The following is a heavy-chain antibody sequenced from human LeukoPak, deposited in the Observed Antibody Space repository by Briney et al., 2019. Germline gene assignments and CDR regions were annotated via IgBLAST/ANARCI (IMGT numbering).Heavy chain of an antibody. CDR2: IYYSGST. J-gene: IGHJ6*02. Sequence: PSETLSPTCTVSGGSISSSSYYWGWIRQPPGKGLEWIGSIYYSGSTYYNPSLKSRVTISVDTSKNQFSLKLSSVTAADTAVYYCASQVAGYGMDVWGQGTTVTVSS. V-gene: IGHV4-39*01. CDR1: GGSISSSSYY. D-gene: IGHD6-19*01. CDR3: ASQVAGYGMDV.